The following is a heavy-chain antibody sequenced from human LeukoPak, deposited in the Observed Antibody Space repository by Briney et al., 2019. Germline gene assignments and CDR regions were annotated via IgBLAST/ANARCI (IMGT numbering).Heavy chain of an antibody. Sequence: GGSLRLSCAASEFTFNNYWMSWVRQAPGKGLEWVANIKQDGSEKYYVDSVKGRFTISRDNAKNSLYLQMNSLRAEDTAVYYCAKGVRITMVRGAFDIWGQGTMVTVSS. CDR2: IKQDGSEK. J-gene: IGHJ3*02. D-gene: IGHD3-10*01. CDR1: EFTFNNYW. V-gene: IGHV3-7*01. CDR3: AKGVRITMVRGAFDI.